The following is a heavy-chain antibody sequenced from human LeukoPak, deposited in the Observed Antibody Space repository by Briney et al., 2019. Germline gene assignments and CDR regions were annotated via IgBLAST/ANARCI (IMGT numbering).Heavy chain of an antibody. CDR2: ISPSGGIT. V-gene: IGHV3-23*01. J-gene: IGHJ5*02. CDR1: GFTFSSHG. CDR3: ARDSGTTGEVKFDP. Sequence: SGGALRLSCAASGFTFSSHGMNWVRQAPGKGLEWVSGISPSGGITYYTDSVKGRFTISRDNSKNTVSLQMNSLRGEDTAVYYCARDSGTTGEVKFDPWGQGTLVTVSS. D-gene: IGHD3-10*01.